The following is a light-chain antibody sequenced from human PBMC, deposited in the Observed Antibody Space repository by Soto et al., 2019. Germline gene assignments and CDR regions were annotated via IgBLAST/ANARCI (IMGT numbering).Light chain of an antibody. CDR2: TNN. V-gene: IGLV1-40*01. CDR1: SSNIGAGYD. J-gene: IGLJ1*01. Sequence: QSVLTQPPSVSGAPGQRVTISCTGSSSNIGAGYDVHWYQHLPGTAPKLLIYTNNVRPSGVPDRFSGSKSDTSASLAVTGLQAEDEGDYYCQSYDNRLSGYVFGTGTKLTVL. CDR3: QSYDNRLSGYV.